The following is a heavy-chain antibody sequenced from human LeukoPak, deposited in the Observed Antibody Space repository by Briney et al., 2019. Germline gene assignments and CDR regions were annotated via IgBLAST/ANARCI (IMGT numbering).Heavy chain of an antibody. CDR3: ATAAWGSGSYYYFDY. J-gene: IGHJ4*02. Sequence: GASVNVSCKVSGYTLTELSMHWVRQAPGKGLEWVGGFDPEDGETIYAQKFQGRVTMTEDTSTDTAYMELSSLRSEDTAVYYCATAAWGSGSYYYFDYWGQGTLVTVSS. CDR2: FDPEDGET. V-gene: IGHV1-24*01. CDR1: GYTLTELS. D-gene: IGHD3-10*01.